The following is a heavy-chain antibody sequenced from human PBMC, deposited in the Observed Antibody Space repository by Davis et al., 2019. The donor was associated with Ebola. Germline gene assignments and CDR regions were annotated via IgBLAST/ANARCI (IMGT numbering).Heavy chain of an antibody. D-gene: IGHD3-16*02. J-gene: IGHJ4*02. Sequence: MPSETLSLTCAVYGGSFSGYYWSWIRQPPGKGLEWIGEINHSGSTNYNPSLKSRVTISVDTSKNQFSLKLSSVTAADTAVYYCASIAFGGVIVHHDYWGQGTLVTVSS. CDR3: ASIAFGGVIVHHDY. V-gene: IGHV4-34*01. CDR1: GGSFSGYY. CDR2: INHSGST.